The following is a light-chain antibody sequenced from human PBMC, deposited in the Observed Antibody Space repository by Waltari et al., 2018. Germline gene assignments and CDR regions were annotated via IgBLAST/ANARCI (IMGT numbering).Light chain of an antibody. CDR2: GAS. CDR3: QQYGSSPRG. J-gene: IGKJ1*01. Sequence: EIVLTQSPGTLSLSPGERATLPCRASQSVSSSYLAWYQQKPGQAPRLLLYGASSRATGSPDRVSGSGSGTDFTLTISRLEPEEFAVYYCQQYGSSPRGFGQGTKVEIK. V-gene: IGKV3-20*01. CDR1: QSVSSSY.